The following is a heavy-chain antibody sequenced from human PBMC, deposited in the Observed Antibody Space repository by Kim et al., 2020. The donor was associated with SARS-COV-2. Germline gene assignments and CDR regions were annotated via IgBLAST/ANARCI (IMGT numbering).Heavy chain of an antibody. CDR2: ISYDGSNK. J-gene: IGHJ6*04. V-gene: IGHV3-30*18. CDR1: GFTFSSYG. Sequence: GGSLRLSCAASGFTFSSYGMHWVRQAPGKGLEWVAVISYDGSNKYYADSVKGRFTISRDNSKNTLYLQMNSLRAEDTAVYYCAKGPMFGELPLGYYYGMDVWGEGTTVTVSS. CDR3: AKGPMFGELPLGYYYGMDV. D-gene: IGHD3-10*02.